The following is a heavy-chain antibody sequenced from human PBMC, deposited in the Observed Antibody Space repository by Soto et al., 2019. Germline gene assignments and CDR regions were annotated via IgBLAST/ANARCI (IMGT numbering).Heavy chain of an antibody. CDR3: VSRIPSWVFDY. CDR1: GLSVRDNY. CDR2: MYAGGDT. J-gene: IGHJ4*01. V-gene: IGHV3-53*01. D-gene: IGHD2-21*01. Sequence: GVSLRLSCGASGLSVRDNYMGWVRQAPGRGLEWVSVMYAGGDTHYADSVKGRFTISRDKSENTLYLQMNSLRDEDTGVYFCVSRIPSWVFDYWGLGTLVTVSS.